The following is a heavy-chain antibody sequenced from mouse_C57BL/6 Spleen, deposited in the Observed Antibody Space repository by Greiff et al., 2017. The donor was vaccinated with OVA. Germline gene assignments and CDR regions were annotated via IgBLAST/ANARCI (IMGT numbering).Heavy chain of an antibody. CDR2: ISYDGSN. CDR1: GYSIPSGYY. J-gene: IGHJ4*01. D-gene: IGHD2-4*01. Sequence: EVQLQQSGPGLVKPSQSLSLTCSVTGYSIPSGYYWNWIRQFPGNKLEWMGYISYDGSNNYNPSLKNRISITRDTSKNQFFLKLNSVTTEDTATYYCARDNDYGSYAMDYWGQGTSVTVSS. CDR3: ARDNDYGSYAMDY. V-gene: IGHV3-6*01.